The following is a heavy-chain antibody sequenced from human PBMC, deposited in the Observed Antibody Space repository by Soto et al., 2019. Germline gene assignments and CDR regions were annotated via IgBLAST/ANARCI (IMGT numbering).Heavy chain of an antibody. CDR3: ARDLYCSGGSCYNFDY. Sequence: ASVKVSCKASGYTFTSYGISWVRQAPGQGLEWMGWISAYNGNTNYAQKLQGRVTMTTDTSTSTAYMELRSLRSDDTAVYYCARDLYCSGGSCYNFDYWGQGTLVTVSS. V-gene: IGHV1-18*01. CDR2: ISAYNGNT. D-gene: IGHD2-15*01. J-gene: IGHJ4*02. CDR1: GYTFTSYG.